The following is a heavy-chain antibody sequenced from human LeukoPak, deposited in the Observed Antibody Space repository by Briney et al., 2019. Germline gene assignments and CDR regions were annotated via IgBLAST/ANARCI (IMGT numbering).Heavy chain of an antibody. CDR2: IYYSGST. CDR3: ARAPYDSSGYHFDY. J-gene: IGHJ4*02. D-gene: IGHD3-22*01. Sequence: PETLSLTCAVSGGSISSSSYYWGWIRQPPGKGLEWIGSIYYSGSTYYNPSLKSRVTISVDTSKNQFSLKLSSVTAADTAVYYCARAPYDSSGYHFDYWGQGTLVTVSS. CDR1: GGSISSSSYY. V-gene: IGHV4-39*01.